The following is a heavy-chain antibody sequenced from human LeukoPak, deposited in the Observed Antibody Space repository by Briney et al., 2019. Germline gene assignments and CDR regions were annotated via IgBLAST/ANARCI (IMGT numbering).Heavy chain of an antibody. Sequence: GGSLRLSCAASGFTFSSYVMSWVRQAPGKGLERVSSISGGGGSTYYADSVKGRFTISRDNSKNTLYLQMNSLRAEDTAVYYCARDLPMVVDIVPVGMDVWGQGTTVTVSS. CDR2: ISGGGGST. J-gene: IGHJ6*02. CDR1: GFTFSSYV. D-gene: IGHD5-12*01. V-gene: IGHV3-23*01. CDR3: ARDLPMVVDIVPVGMDV.